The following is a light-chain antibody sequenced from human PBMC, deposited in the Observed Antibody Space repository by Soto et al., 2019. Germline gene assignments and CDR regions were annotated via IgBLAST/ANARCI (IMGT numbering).Light chain of an antibody. Sequence: DIQMTQSPSPLSGSVGDRVTITCRASQTISSWLALYQQKPGKAPKLLIYKASTLKSGVPSRFSGSGTGTEFTLTISSLQPEDFATYYCQQTYNTPQTFGGGTKVDIK. CDR3: QQTYNTPQT. CDR1: QTISSW. J-gene: IGKJ4*01. V-gene: IGKV1-5*03. CDR2: KAS.